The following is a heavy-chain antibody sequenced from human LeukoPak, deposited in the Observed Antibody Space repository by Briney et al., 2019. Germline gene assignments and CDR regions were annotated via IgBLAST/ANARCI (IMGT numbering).Heavy chain of an antibody. CDR1: GGSFSGYY. CDR2: INHSGST. V-gene: IGHV4-34*01. D-gene: IGHD4-17*01. J-gene: IGHJ4*02. CDR3: ARVTTVTLDY. Sequence: PSETLSLTCAVYGGSFSGYYWSWIRQPPGKGLEWIGEINHSGSTNYNPSLKSRVTISVDTSKNQFSLKLSSVTAADTAVYCCARVTTVTLDYWGQGTLVTVSS.